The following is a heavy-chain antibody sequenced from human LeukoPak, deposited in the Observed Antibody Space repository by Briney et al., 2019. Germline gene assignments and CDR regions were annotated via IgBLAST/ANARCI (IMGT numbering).Heavy chain of an antibody. CDR1: GGTFSSYA. CDR2: IIPIFGTA. CDR3: ARDSSSWYNPEYFQH. V-gene: IGHV1-69*05. Sequence: SVKVSCKASGGTFSSYAISWVRQAPGQGLEWMGGIIPIFGTANYAQKFQGRVTITTDESTSTAYMELSSLRSEDTAVYYCARDSSSWYNPEYFQHWGQGTLVTVSS. J-gene: IGHJ1*01. D-gene: IGHD6-13*01.